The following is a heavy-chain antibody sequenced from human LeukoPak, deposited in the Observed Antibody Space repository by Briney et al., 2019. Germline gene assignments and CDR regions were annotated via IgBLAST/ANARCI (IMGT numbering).Heavy chain of an antibody. Sequence: GGSLRLSCAASGFTFSGYDMNWVRQAPGKGLEWVSSISGSSSYIYYADSMKGRFTISRDNAKNSLYLQMNSLRAEDTAVYYCARPSGSYFSNLFDYWGQGTLVTVSS. CDR1: GFTFSGYD. CDR3: ARPSGSYFSNLFDY. V-gene: IGHV3-21*01. CDR2: ISGSSSYI. J-gene: IGHJ4*02. D-gene: IGHD1-26*01.